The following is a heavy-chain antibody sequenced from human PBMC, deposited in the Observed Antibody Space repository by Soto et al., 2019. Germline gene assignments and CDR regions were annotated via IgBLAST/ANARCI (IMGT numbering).Heavy chain of an antibody. CDR2: LYDSGST. CDR1: GGSISSGDYY. D-gene: IGHD4-17*01. V-gene: IGHV4-30-4*01. CDR3: ARDNGGGP. J-gene: IGHJ5*02. Sequence: QVQLQESGPGLVKPSQTLSLTCTVSGGSISSGDYYWSWIRQPPGKGLEWSGYLYDSGSTYYNSSPRSRVNITLHTSKHQFSLKLTSVTAADTAVYYCARDNGGGPWGQGTLVTVSS.